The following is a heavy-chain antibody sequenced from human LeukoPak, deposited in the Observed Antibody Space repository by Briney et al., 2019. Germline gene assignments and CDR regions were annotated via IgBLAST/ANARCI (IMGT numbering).Heavy chain of an antibody. J-gene: IGHJ4*02. V-gene: IGHV4-34*01. CDR1: GGSFSGYY. CDR2: IYYSGST. D-gene: IGHD5-18*01. Sequence: SETLSLTCAVYGGSFSGYYWSWIRQPPGKGLEWIGSIYYSGSTYYNPSLKSRVTISVDTSKNQFSLKLSSVTAADTAVYYCAREGQRGYSYGGGVGYWGQGTLVTVSS. CDR3: AREGQRGYSYGGGVGY.